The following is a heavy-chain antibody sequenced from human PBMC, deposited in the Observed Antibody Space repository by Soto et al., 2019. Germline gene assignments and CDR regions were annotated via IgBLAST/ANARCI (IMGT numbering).Heavy chain of an antibody. D-gene: IGHD5-18*01. CDR3: SHGYGQYFNS. Sequence: GGSLRLSCAVSGFSLTDVWMNWVRQAPGKGPEWVGRIKSKTAGGTTDYAAPVKGRFTILRDDSKNTLYLQMDSLITEDTAVYFCSHGYGQYFNSWGQGTLVTVSS. CDR1: GFSLTDVW. J-gene: IGHJ4*02. CDR2: IKSKTAGGTT. V-gene: IGHV3-15*07.